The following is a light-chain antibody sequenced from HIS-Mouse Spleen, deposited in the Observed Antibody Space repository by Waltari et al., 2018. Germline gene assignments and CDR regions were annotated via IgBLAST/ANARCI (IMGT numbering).Light chain of an antibody. Sequence: QSALTQPPSVSGSPGQSVTISCTGTSSDVGSYNRVSWYQQPPGTAPKLMIYVVSNRPSGVPDRFSGSKSGNTASLTISGLQAEDEADYYCSSYTSSSTVFGTGTKVTVL. CDR2: VVS. J-gene: IGLJ1*01. CDR1: SSDVGSYNR. V-gene: IGLV2-18*02. CDR3: SSYTSSSTV.